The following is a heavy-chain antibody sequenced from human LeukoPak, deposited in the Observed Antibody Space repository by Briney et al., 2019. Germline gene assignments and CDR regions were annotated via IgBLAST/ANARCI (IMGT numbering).Heavy chain of an antibody. CDR1: GGSISSGGYY. Sequence: TLSLTCTVSGGSISSGGYYWSWIRQHPGKGLEWIGYIYYSGSTYYNPSLKSRVTISVDTSKNQFSLKLSSVTAADTAVYYCARFSNGWHLNPWGQGTLVTVSS. D-gene: IGHD2-8*01. J-gene: IGHJ5*02. CDR2: IYYSGST. CDR3: ARFSNGWHLNP. V-gene: IGHV4-31*03.